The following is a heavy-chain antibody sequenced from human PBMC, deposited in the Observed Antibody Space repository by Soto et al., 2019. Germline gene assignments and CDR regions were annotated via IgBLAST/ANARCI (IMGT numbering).Heavy chain of an antibody. J-gene: IGHJ4*02. CDR3: ARANYDILTGYYPYYFDY. CDR2: IIPIFGTA. D-gene: IGHD3-9*01. V-gene: IGHV1-69*06. CDR1: GGTFSSYA. Sequence: SVKVSCKASGGTFSSYAISWVRQAPGQGLEWMGGIIPIFGTANYTQKFQGRVTITADKSTSTDYMELSSLRSEDTAVYYCARANYDILTGYYPYYFDYWGQGTLVTVSS.